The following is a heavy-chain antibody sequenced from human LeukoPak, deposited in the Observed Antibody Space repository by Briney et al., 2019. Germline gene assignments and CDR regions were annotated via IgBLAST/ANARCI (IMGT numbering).Heavy chain of an antibody. CDR3: ARGEVATTYYYGMDV. Sequence: GGSLRLSCVASGFTFRSYAMNWVRQAPGKGLEWVSYMSSDSSFINYADSVKGRFTISRDNAKDSLFLQMDSPRADDTAVYYCARGEVATTYYYGMDVWGQGTTVTVSS. CDR1: GFTFRSYA. J-gene: IGHJ6*02. V-gene: IGHV3-21*05. CDR2: MSSDSSFI. D-gene: IGHD5-12*01.